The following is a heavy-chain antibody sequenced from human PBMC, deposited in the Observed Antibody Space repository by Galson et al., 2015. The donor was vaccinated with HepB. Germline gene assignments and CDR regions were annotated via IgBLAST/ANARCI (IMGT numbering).Heavy chain of an antibody. D-gene: IGHD3-10*01. J-gene: IGHJ4*02. V-gene: IGHV3-23*01. CDR2: ISGSGGST. CDR3: AKDIGYYGSGSYYSFGY. CDR1: GFTFSSYA. Sequence: SLRLSCAASGFTFSSYAMSWVRQAPGKGLEWVSAISGSGGSTYYADSVKGRFTISRDNSKNTLYLQMNSLRAEDTAVYYCAKDIGYYGSGSYYSFGYWGQGTLVTVSS.